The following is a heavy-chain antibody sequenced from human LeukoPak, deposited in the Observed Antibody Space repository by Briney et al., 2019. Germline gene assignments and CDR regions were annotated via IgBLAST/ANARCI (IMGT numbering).Heavy chain of an antibody. CDR1: GFTFSGSA. Sequence: GGSLKLSCAASGFTFSGSAMHWVRQASGKGLEWVGRIRSKANSYATAYAASVKGRFTISRDDSKNTAYLQMDSLKTEDTAVYYCTRHDPTVTDPPFDYWGQGTLVTVSS. V-gene: IGHV3-73*01. CDR3: TRHDPTVTDPPFDY. CDR2: IRSKANSYAT. D-gene: IGHD4-17*01. J-gene: IGHJ4*02.